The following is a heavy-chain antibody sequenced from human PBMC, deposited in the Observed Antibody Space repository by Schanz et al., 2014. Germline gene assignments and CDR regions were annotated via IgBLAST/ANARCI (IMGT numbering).Heavy chain of an antibody. Sequence: QGQLVQSGPEVKEPGASVKVSCEASRYTFNTYGLNWVRQAPGQGLEWMGWISAYTNNTNYAQKVQGRVTMTTDTSTGTAYMELRSLRSDDTAVYYCARDRRRYCSTASCLHDNWFDPWRQGTLVIVSS. CDR1: RYTFNTYG. J-gene: IGHJ5*02. D-gene: IGHD2-2*01. CDR2: ISAYTNNT. V-gene: IGHV1-18*01. CDR3: ARDRRRYCSTASCLHDNWFDP.